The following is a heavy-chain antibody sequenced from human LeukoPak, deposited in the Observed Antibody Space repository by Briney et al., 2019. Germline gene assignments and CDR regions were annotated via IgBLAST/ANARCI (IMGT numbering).Heavy chain of an antibody. CDR3: ARGQDLEWYPSYFDY. CDR2: IYHSGST. Sequence: PSETLSLTCAVSGGSVSNKAYYWSWIRQPPGKGLEWIGYIYHSGSTYYNPSLKSRVTISVDRSKNQFSLKPSSVTAADTAVYYCARGQDLEWYPSYFDYWGQGTLVTVSS. CDR1: GGSVSNKAYY. D-gene: IGHD3-3*01. V-gene: IGHV4-30-2*01. J-gene: IGHJ4*02.